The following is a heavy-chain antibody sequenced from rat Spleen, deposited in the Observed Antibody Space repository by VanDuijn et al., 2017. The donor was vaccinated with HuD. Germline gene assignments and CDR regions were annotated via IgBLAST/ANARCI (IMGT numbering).Heavy chain of an antibody. CDR1: GFSLMDYS. CDR2: MKYDGET. J-gene: IGHJ3*01. V-gene: IGHV2S30*01. D-gene: IGHD1-10*01. CDR3: TRVLEQLGGWFAY. Sequence: QVQLKESGPGLVKPSLTLSLTCTVSGFSLMDYSVHWVRQPPGKGLEWMGRMKYDGETYYNSALKSRLSISRDTSKSQVFLKMNSLQTEDTAIYYCTRVLEQLGGWFAYWGQGTLVTVSS.